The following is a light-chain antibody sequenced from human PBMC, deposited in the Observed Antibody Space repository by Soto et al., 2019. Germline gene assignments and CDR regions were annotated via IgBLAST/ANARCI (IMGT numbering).Light chain of an antibody. Sequence: EIVMTQSPATLSVSPGEGAILSCRASQTVSSNLAWYQQKPGQAPRLLIYDASSRATGIPDRFSGGGSGTDFTLTISRLEPEDFAVYYCQQFSSYPLTFGGGTKVDIK. J-gene: IGKJ4*01. CDR2: DAS. CDR1: QTVSSN. CDR3: QQFSSYPLT. V-gene: IGKV3-20*01.